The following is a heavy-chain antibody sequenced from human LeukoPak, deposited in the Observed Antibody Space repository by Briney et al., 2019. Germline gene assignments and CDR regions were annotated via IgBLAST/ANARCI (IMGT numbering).Heavy chain of an antibody. Sequence: GGSLRLSCAASGFIFTTYAMIWVRHAPGKGLERVSTISGGGGSTFYADSVKGRFTIFRVNSKNTLYLQMNSLRAEDTAIYYCAKDMSDYTNFPDVWGQGTTVTVSS. J-gene: IGHJ6*02. CDR1: GFIFTTYA. CDR2: ISGGGGST. CDR3: AKDMSDYTNFPDV. D-gene: IGHD4-11*01. V-gene: IGHV3-23*01.